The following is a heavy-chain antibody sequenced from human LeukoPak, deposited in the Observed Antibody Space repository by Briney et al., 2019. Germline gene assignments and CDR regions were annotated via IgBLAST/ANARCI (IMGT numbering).Heavy chain of an antibody. D-gene: IGHD3-22*01. CDR1: GYSISTSYY. CDR3: ARASNSGYYYFEY. CDR2: IHHSGDT. J-gene: IGHJ4*02. V-gene: IGHV4-38-2*01. Sequence: PSETLSLTCGVSGYSISTSYYWGWIRQPPGKGLEWIGTIHHSGDTYYNPSLKSRVTTSLDTSKNQFSLHLSSVTAADTALYYCARASNSGYYYFEYWGQGTLVTVSS.